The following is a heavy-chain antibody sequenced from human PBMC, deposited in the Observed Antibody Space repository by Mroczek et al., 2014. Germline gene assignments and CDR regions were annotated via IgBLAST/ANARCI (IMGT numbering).Heavy chain of an antibody. D-gene: IGHD5-18*01. J-gene: IGHJ6*02. Sequence: ESGAGLLKPSETLSLTCAVYGGSFSGYYWSWIRQPPGKGLEWIGEINHSGSTNYNPSLKSRVTISVDTSKNQFSLKLSSVTAADTAVYYCATSGDSYGQGYYYYGMDVWGQGTTVTVSS. CDR3: ATSGDSYGQGYYYYGMDV. CDR1: GGSFSGYY. V-gene: IGHV4-34*01. CDR2: INHSGST.